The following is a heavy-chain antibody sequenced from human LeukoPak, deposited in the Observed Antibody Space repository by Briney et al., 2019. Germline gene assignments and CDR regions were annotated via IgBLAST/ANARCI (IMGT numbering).Heavy chain of an antibody. D-gene: IGHD6-6*01. V-gene: IGHV3-11*04. J-gene: IGHJ6*03. CDR1: GFTFSDFY. CDR2: ISSSGSTT. CDR3: ARGRSLLASIAAYMDV. Sequence: GGSLRLSCAASGFTFSDFYMNWIRQAPGKGLEWVSYISSSGSTTYYADSVKGRFTISRDNAKNSLYLQMNSLRAEDTAVYYCARGRSLLASIAAYMDVWGKGTTVTVSS.